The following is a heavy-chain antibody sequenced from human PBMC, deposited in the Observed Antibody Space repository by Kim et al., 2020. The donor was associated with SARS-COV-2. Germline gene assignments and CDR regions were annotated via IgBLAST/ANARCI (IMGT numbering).Heavy chain of an antibody. CDR3: ARIQGTGYYYAFDY. D-gene: IGHD3-22*01. J-gene: IGHJ4*02. CDR2: IDWDDDK. V-gene: IGHV2-70*11. CDR1: GFSLSTSGMS. Sequence: SGPTLVKPTQTLTLTCTFSGFSLSTSGMSVSWIRQPPAKALEWLARIDWDDDKYYSTSLKTRLTISKDTSKNQVVLTMTNMDPVDTATYYCARIQGTGYYYAFDYWGQGTLVTVSS.